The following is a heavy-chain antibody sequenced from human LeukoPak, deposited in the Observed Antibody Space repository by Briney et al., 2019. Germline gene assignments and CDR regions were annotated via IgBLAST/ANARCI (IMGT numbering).Heavy chain of an antibody. J-gene: IGHJ4*02. D-gene: IGHD6-19*01. CDR2: ISYDGSNK. CDR3: AKDEVLWLVLFQFDY. Sequence: GGSLRLSCAASGFTFSSYGMHWVRQAPGKGLEWVAVISYDGSNKYYADSVKGRFTISRDNSKNTLYLRMNSLRAEDTAVYYCAKDEVLWLVLFQFDYWGQGTLVTVSS. V-gene: IGHV3-30*18. CDR1: GFTFSSYG.